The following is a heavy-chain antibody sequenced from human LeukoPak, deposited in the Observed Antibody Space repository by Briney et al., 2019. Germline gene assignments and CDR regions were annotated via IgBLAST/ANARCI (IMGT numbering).Heavy chain of an antibody. CDR2: IQQDGSEQ. J-gene: IGHJ4*02. CDR1: GFTFSKAW. D-gene: IGHD4-23*01. Sequence: GGSLRLSCVASGFTFSKAWMSWVRQAPGKGLEWGANIQQDGSEQYYVDSVKGRFTISRDNAKNSLYLQMNSLRAEDTALYYCARNYGGYSHWGQGTLVTVSS. V-gene: IGHV3-7*02. CDR3: ARNYGGYSH.